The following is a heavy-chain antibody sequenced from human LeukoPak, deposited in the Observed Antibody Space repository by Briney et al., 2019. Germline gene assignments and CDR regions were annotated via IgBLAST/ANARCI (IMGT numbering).Heavy chain of an antibody. CDR2: ISYDGSNK. D-gene: IGHD3-10*01. CDR3: ARAETYYYGSGSYYNPFDY. CDR1: GFTFSSYA. V-gene: IGHV3-30-3*01. Sequence: PGRSLRLSCAASGFTFSSYAMHWVRQAPGKGLEWVAVISYDGSNKYYADSVKGRFTISRDNSKNTLHLQMNSLRAEDTAVYYCARAETYYYGSGSYYNPFDYWGQGTLVTVSS. J-gene: IGHJ4*02.